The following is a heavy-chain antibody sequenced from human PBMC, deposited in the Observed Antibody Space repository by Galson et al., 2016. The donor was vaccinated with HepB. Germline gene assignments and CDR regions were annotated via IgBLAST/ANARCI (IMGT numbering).Heavy chain of an antibody. Sequence: SLRLSCAVSGFTFSSYGMTWVRQAPGKGLEWVSAISSSGDRTYYTDSVKGRFTISRDNSKNTLYLQMNSLRGEDTAVYYCAKRMVGSYLASWGRGTLVTVS. J-gene: IGHJ4*02. V-gene: IGHV3-23*01. D-gene: IGHD3-16*02. CDR3: AKRMVGSYLAS. CDR2: ISSSGDRT. CDR1: GFTFSSYG.